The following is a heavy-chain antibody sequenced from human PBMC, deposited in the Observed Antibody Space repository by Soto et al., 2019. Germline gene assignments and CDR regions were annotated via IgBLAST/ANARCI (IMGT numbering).Heavy chain of an antibody. V-gene: IGHV5-51*01. CDR3: ARRNDYGGNSVSVWFDP. Sequence: GESLKISCKGSGYSFTSYWIGWVRQMPGKGLEWMGIIYPGDSDTRYSPSFQGQVTISADKSISTAYLQWSSLKASDTAMYYCARRNDYGGNSVSVWFDPWGQGTLVTVSS. J-gene: IGHJ5*02. CDR2: IYPGDSDT. D-gene: IGHD4-17*01. CDR1: GYSFTSYW.